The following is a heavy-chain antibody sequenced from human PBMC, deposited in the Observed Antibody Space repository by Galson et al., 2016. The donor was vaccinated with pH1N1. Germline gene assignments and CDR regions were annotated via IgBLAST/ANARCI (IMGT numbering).Heavy chain of an antibody. CDR2: INPNSGGT. J-gene: IGHJ2*01. CDR3: ARARDWYFDV. CDR1: GYTFTGYY. V-gene: IGHV1-2*02. Sequence: SVKVYCKASGYTFTGYYIHWVRQAPGQGLVWMGCINPNSGGTNYAQNFQDRVTVTWDTSITTAYMELSRLRSDDTAMFYCARARDWYFDVWGRGTLVSVSS.